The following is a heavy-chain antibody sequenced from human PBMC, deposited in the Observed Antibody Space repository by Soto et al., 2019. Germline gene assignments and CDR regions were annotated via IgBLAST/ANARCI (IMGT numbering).Heavy chain of an antibody. CDR1: GFTFSSYA. D-gene: IGHD2-2*01. CDR3: AKSRVFIGAIVPLLDS. J-gene: IGHJ4*02. V-gene: IGHV3-23*01. Sequence: PGGSLRLSCATSGFTFSSYAMVWVRQAAEKGLEWVASISNNGDTAYYADSVKGRFTISRGNSENTLYLQMNGLRADDTALYFCAKSRVFIGAIVPLLDSWGQGTQVTVSS. CDR2: ISNNGDTA.